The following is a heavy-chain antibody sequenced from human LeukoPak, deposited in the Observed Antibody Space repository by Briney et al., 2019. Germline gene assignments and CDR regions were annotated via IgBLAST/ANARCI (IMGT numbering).Heavy chain of an antibody. J-gene: IGHJ3*02. CDR1: GYTFTSYY. Sequence: ASVKVSCKASGYTFTSYYMHWVRQAPGQGLEWMGIINPSGGSTSYAQKFQGRVTMTRDMSTSTVYMELSSLRSEDTAVYYCASTRCSGGSCLPDAFDIWGQGTMVTVSS. CDR3: ASTRCSGGSCLPDAFDI. V-gene: IGHV1-46*01. CDR2: INPSGGST. D-gene: IGHD2-15*01.